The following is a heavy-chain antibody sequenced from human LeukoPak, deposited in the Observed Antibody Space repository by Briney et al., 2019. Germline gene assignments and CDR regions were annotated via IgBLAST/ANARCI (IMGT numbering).Heavy chain of an antibody. J-gene: IGHJ4*02. CDR1: GFPFSSYW. D-gene: IGHD5-24*01. CDR2: IKEDGTET. Sequence: GGSLRLSCVASGFPFSSYWMTWVRQAPGKGLEWVANIKEDGTETYYVDSVKGRFTISRDNAKNSLYLQMNSLRVEDTAVYYCAKEGRSLQTYWGQGTLVTVSS. V-gene: IGHV3-7*03. CDR3: AKEGRSLQTY.